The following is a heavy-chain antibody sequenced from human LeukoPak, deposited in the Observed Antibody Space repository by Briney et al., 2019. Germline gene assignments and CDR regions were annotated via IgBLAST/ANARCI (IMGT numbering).Heavy chain of an antibody. J-gene: IGHJ5*02. CDR1: GYSISSGYY. CDR3: ARDSMYYDFWSGYYTGDWFDP. Sequence: SETLSLTCTVSGYSISSGYYWGWIRQPPGKGLEWIGSIYHSGSTYYNPSLKSRVTISVDTSKNQISLKLSSVTAADTAVYYCARDSMYYDFWSGYYTGDWFDPWGQGTLVTVSS. D-gene: IGHD3-3*01. CDR2: IYHSGST. V-gene: IGHV4-38-2*02.